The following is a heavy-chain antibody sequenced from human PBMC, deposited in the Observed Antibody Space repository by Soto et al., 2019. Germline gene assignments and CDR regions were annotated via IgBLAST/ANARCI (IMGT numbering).Heavy chain of an antibody. D-gene: IGHD6-13*01. V-gene: IGHV1-69*01. Sequence: QVQLVQSGAEVKKPGSSVKVSCKASGGTFSSYAISWVRQAPGQGLELMGGIIPIFGTANYAQKFQGRVTITADESTSTAYMELSSLRSEDTAVYYCARLGTPYYSSSWGNWFDPWGQGTLVTVSS. CDR1: GGTFSSYA. CDR2: IIPIFGTA. J-gene: IGHJ5*02. CDR3: ARLGTPYYSSSWGNWFDP.